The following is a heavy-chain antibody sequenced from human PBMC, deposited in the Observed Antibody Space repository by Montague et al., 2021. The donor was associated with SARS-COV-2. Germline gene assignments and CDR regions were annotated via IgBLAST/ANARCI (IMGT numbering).Heavy chain of an antibody. Sequence: SETLSLTCTVSGYSISSGYYWGWIRQPPGKGLEWIGSIYHSGSTYYNPSLKSRVTISADTSKSQFSLKLSSVTAADTAVYYCARDVRYYDFWSGRAQTSPDYWGQGTLVTVSS. CDR1: GYSISSGYY. V-gene: IGHV4-38-2*02. CDR3: ARDVRYYDFWSGRAQTSPDY. D-gene: IGHD3-3*01. CDR2: IYHSGST. J-gene: IGHJ4*02.